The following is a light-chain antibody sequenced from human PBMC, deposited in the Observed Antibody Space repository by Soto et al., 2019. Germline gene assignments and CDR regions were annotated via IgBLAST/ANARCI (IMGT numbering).Light chain of an antibody. CDR2: SNN. V-gene: IGLV1-44*01. CDR1: SSNIGSNA. Sequence: QSVLTQPPSASGTPGQRVTISCSGGSSNIGSNAVNWYQQLPGTAPKLLIHSNNQRPSGVPDRFSGSKSGTSASLAISGLQSEDEADYYCAAWDDSLNGYVFGTGTKLTVL. J-gene: IGLJ1*01. CDR3: AAWDDSLNGYV.